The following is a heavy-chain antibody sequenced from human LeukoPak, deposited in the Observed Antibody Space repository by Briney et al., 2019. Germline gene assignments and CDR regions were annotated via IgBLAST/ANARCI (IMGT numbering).Heavy chain of an antibody. CDR2: IYPGDSDT. Sequence: GESLKISCKGSGYSFTSYWIGWVRQMPGKGLEWMGIIYPGDSDTRYSLSFQGQVTISADKSISTAYLQWGSLKASDTAMYYCARQATVVTPQWYFDYWGQGTLVTVSS. D-gene: IGHD4-23*01. CDR1: GYSFTSYW. V-gene: IGHV5-51*01. J-gene: IGHJ4*02. CDR3: ARQATVVTPQWYFDY.